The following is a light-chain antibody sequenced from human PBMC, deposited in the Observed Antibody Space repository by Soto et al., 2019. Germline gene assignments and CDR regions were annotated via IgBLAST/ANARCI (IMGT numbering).Light chain of an antibody. J-gene: IGKJ1*01. CDR3: QQYNAWLWT. CDR1: QSVTYN. Sequence: ETMLTQSPATLSASPGERVTLSCRATQSVTYNLAWYQQKPGQAPRLLIYGASTRATGIPARFSGRGSGTEFTLTVTSLQSEDFAVYYCQQYNAWLWTFGQGTKVEIK. V-gene: IGKV3-15*01. CDR2: GAS.